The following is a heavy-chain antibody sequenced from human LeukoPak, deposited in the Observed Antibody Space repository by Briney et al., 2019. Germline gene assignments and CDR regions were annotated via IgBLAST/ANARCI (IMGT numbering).Heavy chain of an antibody. D-gene: IGHD3-10*01. J-gene: IGHJ4*02. CDR3: ARLLGSGRVDY. CDR2: IYPGDSDI. Sequence: GESLKISCKGSGYRFTSYWIGWVRQMPGKGLEWMGMIYPGDSDIRYSPSFQGQVSISADKSISTAYMQWSSLRASDTAMYYCARLLGSGRVDYWGQGTLVTVSS. CDR1: GYRFTSYW. V-gene: IGHV5-51*01.